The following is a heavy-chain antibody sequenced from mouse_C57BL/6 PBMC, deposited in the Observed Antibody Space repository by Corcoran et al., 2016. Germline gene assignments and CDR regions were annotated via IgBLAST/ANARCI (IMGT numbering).Heavy chain of an antibody. Sequence: QIQLVQSGPELKKPGETVKISCKASGYTFTTYGLSWVKQAPGKDLKWMGWINTYSGVPTYADDIKGRFAFSLEPSASTAYLQINNLKNEDTATYFCAREPYAMDYWGQGTSVTVSS. CDR3: AREPYAMDY. V-gene: IGHV9-3*01. J-gene: IGHJ4*01. D-gene: IGHD6-1*01. CDR1: GYTFTTYG. CDR2: INTYSGVP.